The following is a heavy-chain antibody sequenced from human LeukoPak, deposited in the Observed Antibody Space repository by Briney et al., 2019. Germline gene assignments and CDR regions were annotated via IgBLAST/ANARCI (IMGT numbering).Heavy chain of an antibody. D-gene: IGHD2-8*01. CDR2: ISAYNGDT. CDR3: ARDQGNGHLGDY. V-gene: IGHV1-18*01. CDR1: GYTFIRYG. Sequence: ASVKVSCEASGYTFIRYGFSWVRQAPGQGLEWMGWISAYNGDTNYAQKVQGRVTMTTDTSTTTAYMELRSLRSDDTAVYYCARDQGNGHLGDYWGQGTLVTVSS. J-gene: IGHJ4*02.